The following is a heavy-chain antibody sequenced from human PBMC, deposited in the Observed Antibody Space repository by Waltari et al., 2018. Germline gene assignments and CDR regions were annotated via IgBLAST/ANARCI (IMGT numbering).Heavy chain of an antibody. J-gene: IGHJ4*02. CDR3: AREGRENCSGGSCYWGGAG. CDR1: GGPISCSNW. CDR2: IYHSGST. Sequence: QVQLQESGPGLGNHSGTLSLTSAVPGGPISCSNWWSWFGHPPGDGLEWFGEIYHSGSTNYNPSLKSRVTISVDKSKNQFSLKLSSVTAADTAVYYCAREGRENCSGGSCYWGGAGWGQGTLVTVSS. V-gene: IGHV4-4*02. D-gene: IGHD2-15*01.